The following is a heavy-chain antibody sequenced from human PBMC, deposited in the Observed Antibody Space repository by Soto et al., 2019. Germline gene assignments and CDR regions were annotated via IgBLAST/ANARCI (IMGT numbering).Heavy chain of an antibody. CDR2: ISAYNGNT. CDR3: ARHYSYYYDSTNYQGNWFDP. V-gene: IGHV1-18*01. Sequence: QVPLVQSGAEVKKPGASVKVSCKASGYTFTSYGISWVRQAPGQGLEWMGWISAYNGNTNYAQMFQGRVTMTTDTSTSTAYMDLRSPRSDDTAVYYCARHYSYYYDSTNYQGNWFDPWGQGTLVTVSS. J-gene: IGHJ5*02. D-gene: IGHD3-22*01. CDR1: GYTFTSYG.